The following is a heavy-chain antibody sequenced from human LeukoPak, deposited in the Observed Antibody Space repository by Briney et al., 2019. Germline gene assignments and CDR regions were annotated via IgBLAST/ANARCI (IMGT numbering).Heavy chain of an antibody. Sequence: SETLSLTCAVFGGSFNDYYWSWIRQPPGKGLEWIGEINHRGTTKYNPSLKSRVTISVDTSKNQFSLRLTSVAAADTAVYYCARVPVNIWENWFDPWGQGTLVTVSS. CDR3: ARVPVNIWENWFDP. CDR1: GGSFNDYY. V-gene: IGHV4-34*01. D-gene: IGHD1-26*01. CDR2: INHRGTT. J-gene: IGHJ5*02.